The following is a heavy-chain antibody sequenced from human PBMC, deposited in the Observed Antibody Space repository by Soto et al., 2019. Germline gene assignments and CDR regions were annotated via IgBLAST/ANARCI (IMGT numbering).Heavy chain of an antibody. CDR3: ARDKYSSGIYGMDV. D-gene: IGHD6-19*01. CDR1: GYTLTELS. CDR2: FDPEDGET. J-gene: IGHJ6*02. Sequence: ASVKVSCKVSGYTLTELSMHWVRQAPGKGLEWMGGFDPEDGETIYAQKFQGRVTMTEDTSTDTAYMELSSLRSEDTAVYHCARDKYSSGIYGMDVWGQGTTVTVSS. V-gene: IGHV1-24*01.